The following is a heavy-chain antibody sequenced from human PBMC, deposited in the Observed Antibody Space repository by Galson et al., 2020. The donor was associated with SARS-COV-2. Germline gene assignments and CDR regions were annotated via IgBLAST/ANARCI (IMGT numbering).Heavy chain of an antibody. CDR2: ITDSGDTT. J-gene: IGHJ4*02. D-gene: IGHD3-10*01. Sequence: GGSLSLSCAASGFTFSRFAMSWVRQVPGKGLECVPSITDSGDTTYYADSVKGRFTISRDNSKNTLDLQMNSLRVEDTAVYYCAKDDYGSYDYWGQGTLVTVSS. CDR1: GFTFSRFA. V-gene: IGHV3-23*01. CDR3: AKDDYGSYDY.